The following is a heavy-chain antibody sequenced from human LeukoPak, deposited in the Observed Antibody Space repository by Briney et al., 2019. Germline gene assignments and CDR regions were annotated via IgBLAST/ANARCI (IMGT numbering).Heavy chain of an antibody. CDR2: IYYSGTT. Sequence: SETLSLTCTVSGGSISSYYWSWIRQPPGKGLEWIGYIYYSGTTNYNPSLKSRVTISVDTSKNQFSLKIYSVTAADTAVYYCARNFPGRTEDVWGKGTTVTVSS. J-gene: IGHJ6*04. CDR1: GGSISSYY. V-gene: IGHV4-59*01. CDR3: ARNFPGRTEDV.